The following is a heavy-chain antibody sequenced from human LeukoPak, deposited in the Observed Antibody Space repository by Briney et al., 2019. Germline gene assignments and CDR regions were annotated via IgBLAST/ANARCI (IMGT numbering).Heavy chain of an antibody. CDR3: ARAKRDGYNLADY. V-gene: IGHV4-31*03. J-gene: IGHJ4*02. CDR2: IYYSGST. CDR1: GGSISSGGYY. D-gene: IGHD5-24*01. Sequence: PSQTLSLTCTVSGGSISSGGYYWSWIRQHPGKGLEWIGYIYYSGSTYYNPSLKSRVTISVDTSKNQFSLKLTSVTAADTAVYCCARAKRDGYNLADYWGQGTLVIVSS.